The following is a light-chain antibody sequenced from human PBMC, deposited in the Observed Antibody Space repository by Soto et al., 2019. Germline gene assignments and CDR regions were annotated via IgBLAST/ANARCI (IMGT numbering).Light chain of an antibody. CDR2: GAS. CDR3: QQYYNWPLT. J-gene: IGKJ1*01. CDR1: QSVSNN. V-gene: IGKV3-15*01. Sequence: EVVMTQSPATLSVSPADSGTLSCRASQSVSNNLAGYHQKPGQAPRLLIYGASIRATGVPARFSGSGSGTEFTLTISSLQSEDFALFYCQQYYNWPLTFGQGTKVDIK.